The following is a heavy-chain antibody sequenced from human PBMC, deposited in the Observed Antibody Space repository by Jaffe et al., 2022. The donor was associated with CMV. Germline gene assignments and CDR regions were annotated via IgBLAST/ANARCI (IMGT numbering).Heavy chain of an antibody. CDR3: ARGGDSSGYYHLDAFDI. J-gene: IGHJ3*02. Sequence: EVQLVQSGAEVKKPGESLRISCKGSGYSFTSYWISWVRQMPGKGLEWMGRIDPSDSYTNYSPSFQGHVTISADKSISTAYLQWSSLKASDTAMYYCARGGDSSGYYHLDAFDIWGQGTMVTVSS. D-gene: IGHD3-22*01. V-gene: IGHV5-10-1*03. CDR2: IDPSDSYT. CDR1: GYSFTSYW.